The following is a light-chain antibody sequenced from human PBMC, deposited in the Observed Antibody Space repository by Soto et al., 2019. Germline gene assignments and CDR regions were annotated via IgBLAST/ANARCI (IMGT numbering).Light chain of an antibody. CDR2: EVS. CDR3: SSYAGSNNLGV. CDR1: SSDVGGYNY. J-gene: IGLJ2*01. Sequence: QSALTQPPSASGSPGRSVTISCTGTSSDVGGYNYVSWYQQHPGKAPKLMIYEVSKRPSGVPDRFSGSKSGNTASLTVSGLQDEDEADYYCSSYAGSNNLGVFGGGTKLTVL. V-gene: IGLV2-8*01.